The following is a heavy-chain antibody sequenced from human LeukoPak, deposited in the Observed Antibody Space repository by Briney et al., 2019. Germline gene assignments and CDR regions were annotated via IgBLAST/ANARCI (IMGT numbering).Heavy chain of an antibody. CDR1: GFTSRNYI. V-gene: IGHV3-23*01. CDR2: ITDSDGT. D-gene: IGHD2/OR15-2a*01. CDR3: VKGFRYFDC. Sequence: GRSLRLSCAASGFTSRNYIMRWVRQAPGRGLEWVSTITDSDGTYYADPVKGRFTISRDNSKNTVYLQMNSLRAEDTAIYYCVKGFRYFDCWGQGTLVTVSS. J-gene: IGHJ4*02.